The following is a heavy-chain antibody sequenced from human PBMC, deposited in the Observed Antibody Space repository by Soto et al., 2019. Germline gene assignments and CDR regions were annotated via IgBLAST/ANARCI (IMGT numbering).Heavy chain of an antibody. Sequence: GGLRLSCAASVFTFSSYSMNWIRQAPGEGLEWVSSISSDSQYIFYADSVKGRFTIARDNAKNSLYLQMNYLRAEDTAMYYCARGETVGLRPGFDFWGQGALVTVSS. D-gene: IGHD6-6*01. V-gene: IGHV3-21*01. CDR3: ARGETVGLRPGFDF. CDR2: ISSDSQYI. CDR1: VFTFSSYS. J-gene: IGHJ4*02.